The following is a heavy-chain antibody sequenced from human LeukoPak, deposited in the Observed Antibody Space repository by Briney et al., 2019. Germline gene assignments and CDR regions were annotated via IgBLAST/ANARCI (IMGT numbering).Heavy chain of an antibody. CDR1: GFTFSSYA. D-gene: IGHD3-22*01. V-gene: IGHV3-23*01. J-gene: IGHJ4*02. CDR2: ISGSGGSI. Sequence: GGSLRLSCAASGFTFSSYAMTWVRQAPGKGLEWVSAISGSGGSIYYADSVKGRFTISRDNSKNTLYLQMNSLRAEDTAVYYCAKDRGYYDSSGLFDYWGQGTLVTVSS. CDR3: AKDRGYYDSSGLFDY.